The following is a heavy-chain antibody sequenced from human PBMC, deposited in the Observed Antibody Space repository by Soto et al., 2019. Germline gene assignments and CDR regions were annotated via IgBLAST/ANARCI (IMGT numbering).Heavy chain of an antibody. CDR2: INHSGST. J-gene: IGHJ4*02. CDR1: GGSFSGYY. Sequence: QVQLQQWGAGLLKPSETLSLTCAVYGGSFSGYYWSWIRQPPGKGLEWIGEINHSGSTNYNPSLKSRVTITVDTSKNQFSLKLSFVTAADTAVYYCARAESSSWYYFDSWGQGTLVTVSS. CDR3: ARAESSSWYYFDS. V-gene: IGHV4-34*01. D-gene: IGHD6-13*01.